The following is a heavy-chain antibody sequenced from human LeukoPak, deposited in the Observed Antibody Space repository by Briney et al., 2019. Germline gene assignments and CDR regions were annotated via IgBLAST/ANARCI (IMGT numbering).Heavy chain of an antibody. D-gene: IGHD6-19*01. CDR1: GYTFTGYY. V-gene: IGHV1-2*02. Sequence: ASVKVSCKASGYTFTGYYMHWVRQAPGQGLEWMGWINPNSGGTNYAQKFQGRVTMTRDTSISTAYMELSSLRSDDTAVYYCARGLQENLAWLQAFSAFDIWGQGTMVTVSS. CDR3: ARGLQENLAWLQAFSAFDI. CDR2: INPNSGGT. J-gene: IGHJ3*02.